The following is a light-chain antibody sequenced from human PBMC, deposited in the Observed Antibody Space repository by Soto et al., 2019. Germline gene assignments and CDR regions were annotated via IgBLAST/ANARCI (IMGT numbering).Light chain of an antibody. CDR1: QSISSW. J-gene: IGKJ1*01. CDR3: QQYNSYPT. Sequence: DIQMTQSPSTLSASVEDRVTITCRASQSISSWLAWYQQKPGKAPKLLIYDASSLESGVPSRFSGSGSGTEFTLTISSLQPDDFATYYCQQYNSYPTFGQGTKVDIK. CDR2: DAS. V-gene: IGKV1-5*01.